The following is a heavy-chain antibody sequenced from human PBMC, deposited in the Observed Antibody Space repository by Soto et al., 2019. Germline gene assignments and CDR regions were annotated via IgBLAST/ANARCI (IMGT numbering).Heavy chain of an antibody. V-gene: IGHV1-69*12. J-gene: IGHJ6*02. D-gene: IGHD3-10*01. Sequence: VQLVQSGAEMKKPGSSVKVSCKASGGTFSSYAISWVRQAPGQGLEWMGGIIPIFGTANYAQKFQGRVTITADESTSTAYMELSSLRSEDTAVYYCAREGGSGNYRYYAMDVWGQGTTVTVSS. CDR3: AREGGSGNYRYYAMDV. CDR2: IIPIFGTA. CDR1: GGTFSSYA.